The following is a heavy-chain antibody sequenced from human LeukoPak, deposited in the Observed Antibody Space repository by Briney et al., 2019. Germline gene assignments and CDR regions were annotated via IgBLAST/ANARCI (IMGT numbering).Heavy chain of an antibody. D-gene: IGHD2-15*01. CDR3: ARVYRRIYCSGGSCYPLTSDDAFDI. Sequence: ASVKVSCKASGYTFTGYYMHWVRQAPGQGLEWMGRINPNSGGTNYAQKFQGRVTMTRDTSISTAYMELSRLRSDDTAVYYCARVYRRIYCSGGSCYPLTSDDAFDIWAKGQWSPSLQ. CDR2: INPNSGGT. J-gene: IGHJ3*02. CDR1: GYTFTGYY. V-gene: IGHV1-2*06.